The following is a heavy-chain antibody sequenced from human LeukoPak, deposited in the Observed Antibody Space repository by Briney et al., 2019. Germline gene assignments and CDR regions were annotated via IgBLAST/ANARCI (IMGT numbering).Heavy chain of an antibody. Sequence: HSGGSLRLSCAASGFTVSSNYMSWVRQAPGKGLEWVSVIYSGGSTYYADSVKGRFTISRDNSKNTLYLQMNSLRAEDTAVYYCARTGLDGVSGDYHSDYYSYGMDVWGQGTTVTVSS. D-gene: IGHD4-17*01. V-gene: IGHV3-53*01. CDR1: GFTVSSNY. J-gene: IGHJ6*02. CDR3: ARTGLDGVSGDYHSDYYSYGMDV. CDR2: IYSGGST.